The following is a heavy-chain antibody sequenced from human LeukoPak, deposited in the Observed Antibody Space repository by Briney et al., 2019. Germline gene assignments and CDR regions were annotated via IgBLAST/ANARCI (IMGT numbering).Heavy chain of an antibody. CDR1: GLSFSSFA. Sequence: GGSLRLSCAASGLSFSSFAMSWVRQGPARGLEWVSSIRGKGETFYADSVKGRFTLSSDSSRNTVYFQLNNLRVEDTAIYYCAKASWASSTDAVRWGQGTLVTVSS. D-gene: IGHD3-16*01. CDR2: IRGKGET. CDR3: AKASWASSTDAVR. J-gene: IGHJ4*02. V-gene: IGHV3-23*01.